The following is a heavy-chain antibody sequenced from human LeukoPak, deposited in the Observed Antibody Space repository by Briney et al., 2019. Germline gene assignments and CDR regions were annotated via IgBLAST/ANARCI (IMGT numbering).Heavy chain of an antibody. J-gene: IGHJ4*02. D-gene: IGHD3-3*01. CDR3: INYDFWSGYFL. Sequence: SETLSLTCAVSGYSISSAYYWGWIRQPPGKGLEWTASIYHSGSTYYNPSLKSRVTISVDTSKNQFSLKLSSVTAADTAVYYCINYDFWSGYFLWGQGTLVTVSS. V-gene: IGHV4-38-2*01. CDR1: GYSISSAYY. CDR2: IYHSGST.